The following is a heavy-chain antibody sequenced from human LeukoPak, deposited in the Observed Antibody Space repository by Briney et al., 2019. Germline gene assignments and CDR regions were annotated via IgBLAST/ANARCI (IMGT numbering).Heavy chain of an antibody. D-gene: IGHD2/OR15-2a*01. CDR1: GGSISSYY. Sequence: PSETLSLTCTVSGGSISSYYWGWIRQPPGKGLEWIGSIYDSGNEFYNPSLKSRVTISADTSKNQFSLKLNSVTAADTAMYCCARQISDYYYYYMDVWGEGITVTVSS. CDR2: IYDSGNE. J-gene: IGHJ6*03. V-gene: IGHV4-39*01. CDR3: ARQISDYYYYYMDV.